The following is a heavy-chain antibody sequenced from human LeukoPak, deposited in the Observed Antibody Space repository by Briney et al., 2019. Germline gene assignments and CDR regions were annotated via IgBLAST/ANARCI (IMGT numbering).Heavy chain of an antibody. V-gene: IGHV4-59*01. CDR1: GGSISSYY. CDR3: ARPVRYCSSTSCYNWFDP. Sequence: AETLSLTCTVSGGSISSYYWSWIRQPPGKGLEWIGYIYYSGSTNYNPSLKSRVTISVDTSKNQFSLKLSSVTAADTAVYYCARPVRYCSSTSCYNWFDPWGQGTLVTVSS. J-gene: IGHJ5*02. D-gene: IGHD2-2*01. CDR2: IYYSGST.